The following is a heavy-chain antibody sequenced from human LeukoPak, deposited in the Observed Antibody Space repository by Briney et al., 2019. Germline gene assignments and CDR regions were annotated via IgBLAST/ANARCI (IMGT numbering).Heavy chain of an antibody. Sequence: PSQTLSLTCTVSGGSISSGDFYWSWIRQPPGKGLEWIGYIYNSGSTYYRPSLKSRLTISPDTSKNQFSLKLSSVTAADTAVYYCARSDFWSGYYNYWGQGTLVTVSS. CDR3: ARSDFWSGYYNY. V-gene: IGHV4-30-4*01. CDR1: GGSISSGDFY. J-gene: IGHJ4*02. CDR2: IYNSGST. D-gene: IGHD3-3*01.